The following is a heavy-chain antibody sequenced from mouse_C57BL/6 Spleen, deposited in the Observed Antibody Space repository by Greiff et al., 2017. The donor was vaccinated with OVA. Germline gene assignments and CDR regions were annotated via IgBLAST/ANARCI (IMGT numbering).Heavy chain of an antibody. CDR2: IHPSDSDT. Sequence: QVQLQQPGAELVKPGASVKVSCKASGYTFTSYWMHWVKQRPGQGLEWIGRIHPSDSDTNYNQKFKGKATLTVDKSSSTAYMQLSSLTSEDSAVYYCAIDHYGSSSFYAMDYWGQGTSVTVSS. J-gene: IGHJ4*01. D-gene: IGHD1-1*01. CDR1: GYTFTSYW. V-gene: IGHV1-74*01. CDR3: AIDHYGSSSFYAMDY.